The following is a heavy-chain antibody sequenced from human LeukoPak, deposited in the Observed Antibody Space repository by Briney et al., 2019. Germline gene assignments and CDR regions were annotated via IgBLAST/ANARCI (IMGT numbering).Heavy chain of an antibody. J-gene: IGHJ3*02. CDR3: AKGLMVYATYDAFDI. Sequence: AGGSLRLSCEGSAFIFSGHWMNWVRQTPGKGLEWVASIKEDGSERQYVDSVKGRFSISRDNTKGSLYLQMNSLRAEDTAVYYCAKGLMVYATYDAFDIWGQGTMVTVSS. V-gene: IGHV3-7*01. D-gene: IGHD2-8*01. CDR1: AFIFSGHW. CDR2: IKEDGSER.